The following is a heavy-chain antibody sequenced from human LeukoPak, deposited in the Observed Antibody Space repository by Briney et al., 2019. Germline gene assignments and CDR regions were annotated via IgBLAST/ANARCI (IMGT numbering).Heavy chain of an antibody. J-gene: IGHJ6*02. CDR1: GFTFSSYS. CDR2: ISWNSGRV. Sequence: GGSLRLSCAASGFTFSSYSMNWVRQAPGKGLEWVSGISWNSGRVGYADSVKGRFTISRDNAKNSLYLQMNSLRTEDTALYYCARDPGSLPAAIGYCYYGMDVWGQGTTVTVSS. D-gene: IGHD2-2*02. CDR3: ARDPGSLPAAIGYCYYGMDV. V-gene: IGHV3-9*01.